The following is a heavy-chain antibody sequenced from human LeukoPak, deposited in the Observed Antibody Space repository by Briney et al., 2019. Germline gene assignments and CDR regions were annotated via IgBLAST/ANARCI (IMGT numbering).Heavy chain of an antibody. V-gene: IGHV3-23*01. CDR3: ARGPSRYHNT. CDR1: GFSFSSYA. J-gene: IGHJ4*02. D-gene: IGHD5-12*01. CDR2: ISDSGGST. Sequence: PGGSLRLSCAAYGFSFSSYAMSWVRQAPGKGLEWVSDISDSGGSTYYADSVKGRFTISRDNSKNTLYLQMNSLRAEDTAVYYCARGPSRYHNTGGQGTLVTVSS.